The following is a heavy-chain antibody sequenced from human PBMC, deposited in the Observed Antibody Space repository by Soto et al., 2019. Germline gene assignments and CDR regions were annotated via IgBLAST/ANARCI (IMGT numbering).Heavy chain of an antibody. CDR1: GFTFDDYA. CDR2: ISWNSAAI. V-gene: IGHV3-9*01. CDR3: AIYRGSSSWDPIFDF. D-gene: IGHD6-13*01. J-gene: IGHJ4*02. Sequence: MQLVESGGGLIEPGRSLRLSCAASGFTFDDYAIHWVRQAPGKGLEWVSGISWNSAAIDYAVSVKGRFTIVRDNAMNYLYLQMNHLRPEDTAFYYCAIYRGSSSWDPIFDFWGQGILVTVSS.